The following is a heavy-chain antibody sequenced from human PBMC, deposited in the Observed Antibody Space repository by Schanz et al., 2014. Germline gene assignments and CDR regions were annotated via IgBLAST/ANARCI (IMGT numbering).Heavy chain of an antibody. CDR2: ISSGGRNI. CDR3: TKSLGGASDI. Sequence: EVQLVESGGGLVKPGESLRLSCAASGFIFSAYTMNWVRQAPGKGLEWVSSISSGGRNISYADSLKGRFTISRDNSKNSLYLQMNSLRVEDTALYYCTKSLGGASDIWGQGTMVTVSS. J-gene: IGHJ3*02. D-gene: IGHD3-16*01. V-gene: IGHV3-21*01. CDR1: GFIFSAYT.